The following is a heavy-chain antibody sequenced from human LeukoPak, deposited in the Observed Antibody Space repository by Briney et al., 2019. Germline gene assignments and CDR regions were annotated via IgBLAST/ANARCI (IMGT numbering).Heavy chain of an antibody. D-gene: IGHD3-10*01. CDR3: AKDTTSGSGSYFDYFDY. V-gene: IGHV3-9*01. CDR2: ISWNSGSI. Sequence: SGRSPRLSCTASGFTFDDYAMHWVRQAPGKGLEWVLGISWNSGSIVYADSVKGRFTISRDNAKNSLYLQMNSLRAEDTALYYCAKDTTSGSGSYFDYFDYWGQGTLVTVSS. J-gene: IGHJ4*02. CDR1: GFTFDDYA.